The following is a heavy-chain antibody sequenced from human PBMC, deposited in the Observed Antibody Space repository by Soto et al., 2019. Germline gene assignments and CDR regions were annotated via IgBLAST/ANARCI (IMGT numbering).Heavy chain of an antibody. Sequence: GESLKISCRASGCVFTTYWIAWVRQMPGKGLEWMGIINPADSDTRYSPSFQGQVTISADKSISTTYLQWSSLKASDTAIYYCARQWNFDFWGPGTLVTVSS. CDR1: GCVFTTYW. J-gene: IGHJ4*02. CDR3: ARQWNFDF. D-gene: IGHD1-1*01. CDR2: INPADSDT. V-gene: IGHV5-51*01.